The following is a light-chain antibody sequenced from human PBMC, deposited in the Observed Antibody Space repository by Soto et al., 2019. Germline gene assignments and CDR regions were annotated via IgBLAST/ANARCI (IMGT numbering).Light chain of an antibody. J-gene: IGKJ1*01. CDR1: QSISSW. CDR2: DAS. V-gene: IGKV1-5*01. CDR3: QQYNSYPRT. Sequence: DIQMTQSPSTLSASVGDRVTITCRASQSISSWLAWYQQKPGKAPKLLIYDASSLESGGPSRFSGSGSGTAFTLTISSRQPEDFATYYCQQYNSYPRTFGRGTKVEIK.